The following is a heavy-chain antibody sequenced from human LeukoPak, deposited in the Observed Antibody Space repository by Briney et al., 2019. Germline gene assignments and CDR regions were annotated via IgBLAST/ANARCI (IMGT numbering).Heavy chain of an antibody. J-gene: IGHJ6*03. CDR2: INWKGIRT. V-gene: IGHV3-20*04. CDR1: GFRFDDYG. Sequence: GGSLRLSCAASGFRFDDYGMTWVRQAPGKGLEWVSGINWKGIRTGYADSVKGRFAISRDNAKNSLYLQMTSLRAEDTAFYYCARAPLTRYWYESSFDHDTFYYYMDVWGKGTTVIVSS. CDR3: ARAPLTRYWYESSFDHDTFYYYMDV. D-gene: IGHD3-22*01.